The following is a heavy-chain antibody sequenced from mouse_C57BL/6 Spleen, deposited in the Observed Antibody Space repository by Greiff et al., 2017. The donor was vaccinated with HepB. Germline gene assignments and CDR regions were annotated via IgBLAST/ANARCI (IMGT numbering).Heavy chain of an antibody. CDR3: AREVVYCSSYAMDY. D-gene: IGHD1-1*01. CDR1: GYTFTDYY. J-gene: IGHJ4*01. Sequence: EVQLQQSGPELVKPGASVKISCKASGYTFTDYYMNWVKQSHGKSLEWIGDINPNNGGTSYNQKFKGKATLTVDKSSSTAYMELRSLTSEDSAVYYCAREVVYCSSYAMDYWGQGTSVTVSS. V-gene: IGHV1-26*01. CDR2: INPNNGGT.